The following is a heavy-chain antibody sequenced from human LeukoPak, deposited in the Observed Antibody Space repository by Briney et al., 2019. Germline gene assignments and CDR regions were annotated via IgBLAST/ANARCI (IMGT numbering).Heavy chain of an antibody. Sequence: GGSLRLSCAASGFTFDDYAMHWVRQAPGKGLEWVSGISWNSGSIGYADSVKGRFTISRDNAKNSLYPQMNSLRAEDTALYYCAKGEYQLPYNWFDPWGQGTLVTVSS. V-gene: IGHV3-9*01. J-gene: IGHJ5*02. CDR1: GFTFDDYA. CDR2: ISWNSGSI. D-gene: IGHD2-2*01. CDR3: AKGEYQLPYNWFDP.